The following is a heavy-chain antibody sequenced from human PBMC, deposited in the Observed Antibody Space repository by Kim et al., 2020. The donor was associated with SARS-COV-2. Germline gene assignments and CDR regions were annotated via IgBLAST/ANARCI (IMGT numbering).Heavy chain of an antibody. D-gene: IGHD5-18*01. J-gene: IGHJ4*02. V-gene: IGHV4-59*01. CDR3: AREGYSYGRHFDY. Sequence: YNPSLKSRVTISVDTSKNQFSLKLSSVTAADTAVYYCAREGYSYGRHFDYWGQGTLVTVSS.